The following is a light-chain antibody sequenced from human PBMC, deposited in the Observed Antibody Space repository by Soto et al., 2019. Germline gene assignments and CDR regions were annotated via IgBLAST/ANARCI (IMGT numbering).Light chain of an antibody. J-gene: IGKJ2*01. CDR3: QQLNSYLP. V-gene: IGKV1-9*01. CDR2: AAS. Sequence: DIQLTQSPSFLYASVGDRVTITCRASQGISSYLAWYQQKPRKAPKLLIYAASTLQSGVPSRFSGSGSGTEFTLTISSLQAEDFATYYCQQLNSYLPFGQGTKLEIK. CDR1: QGISSY.